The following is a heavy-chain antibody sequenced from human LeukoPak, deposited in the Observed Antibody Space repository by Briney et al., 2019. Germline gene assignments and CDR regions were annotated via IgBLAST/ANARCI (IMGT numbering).Heavy chain of an antibody. V-gene: IGHV4-59*12. CDR2: IYYSGST. CDR1: GGSISGYY. CDR3: ARDLSGSLYFDY. Sequence: PSETLSLTCTVSGGSISGYYWSWIRQPPGKGLEWIGYIYYSGSTNYNPSLKSRVTISVDTSKNQFSLKLSSVTAADTAVYFCARDLSGSLYFDYWGQGVLVTVSS. D-gene: IGHD3-10*01. J-gene: IGHJ4*02.